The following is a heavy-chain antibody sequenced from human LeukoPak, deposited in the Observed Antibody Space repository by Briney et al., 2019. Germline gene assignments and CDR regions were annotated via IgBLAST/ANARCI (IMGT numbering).Heavy chain of an antibody. CDR3: ARGPGGVRTTGGYFDY. D-gene: IGHD2/OR15-2a*01. V-gene: IGHV1-69*05. Sequence: SVKVSCKASGGTFSSYAISWVRQAPGQGLEWMGGIIPIFGTANYAQKFQGRVTITTDESTSTAYMELSSLRSEDTAVYYCARGPGGVRTTGGYFDYWGQGTLVTVFS. CDR1: GGTFSSYA. CDR2: IIPIFGTA. J-gene: IGHJ4*02.